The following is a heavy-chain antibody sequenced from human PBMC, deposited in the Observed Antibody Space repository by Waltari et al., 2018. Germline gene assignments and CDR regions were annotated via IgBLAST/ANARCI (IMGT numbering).Heavy chain of an antibody. CDR3: APLPGGSGQTFDY. D-gene: IGHD3-10*01. Sequence: EVELVQSGAEVKKPGATVKISCKASGYTFMDYFMHWVQQAPGKGLEWMGRSDPEDGETVYSEKFQGRVTITADTSTDTAYMELSSLTSDDTAVYYCAPLPGGSGQTFDYWGQGTLVTVSS. CDR1: GYTFMDYF. V-gene: IGHV1-69-2*01. CDR2: SDPEDGET. J-gene: IGHJ4*02.